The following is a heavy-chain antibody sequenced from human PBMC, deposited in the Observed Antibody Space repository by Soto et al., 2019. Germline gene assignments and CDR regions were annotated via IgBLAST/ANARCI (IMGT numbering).Heavy chain of an antibody. CDR3: ARVFSGYSSGPLGY. V-gene: IGHV1-69*13. D-gene: IGHD6-19*01. CDR2: IIPIFGTA. CDR1: GGTFSSYA. J-gene: IGHJ4*02. Sequence: ASVKVSCRASGGTFSSYAISWVRQAPGQGLEWMGGIIPIFGTANYAQKFQGRVTITADESTSKAYMELSSLGSEDTAVYYCARVFSGYSSGPLGYWGQRTLVAVSS.